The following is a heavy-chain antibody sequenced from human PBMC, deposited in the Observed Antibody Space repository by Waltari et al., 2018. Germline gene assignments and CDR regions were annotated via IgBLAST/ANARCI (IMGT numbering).Heavy chain of an antibody. V-gene: IGHV3-30*02. CDR2: IRYDGSDK. CDR3: ASGGKIVVVPADY. Sequence: QAQLVESGGGVVHPGGSLRLSCTASGFSFRGYGMHWVRKTPGKGLEWVEFIRYDGSDKYYADSVKGRFTISRDTSKNTLYLQMNSLRSEDTAVYYCASGGKIVVVPADYWGQGTLVTVSS. CDR1: GFSFRGYG. D-gene: IGHD2-2*01. J-gene: IGHJ4*02.